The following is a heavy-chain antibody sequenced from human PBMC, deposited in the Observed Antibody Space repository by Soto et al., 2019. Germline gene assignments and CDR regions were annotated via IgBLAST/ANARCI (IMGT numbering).Heavy chain of an antibody. CDR2: IIPLFATP. J-gene: IGHJ6*02. CDR3: ATDDCSTTSCLYGMDV. V-gene: IGHV1-69*06. D-gene: IGHD2-2*01. CDR1: GGYG. Sequence: QVQLVQSGAEVKQPGSSVKVSCKASGGYGISWVRQAPGQGLEWMGGIIPLFATPNYAQNFQGRVTITADKSTSTVYMELSSLRSEDTAVYFCATDDCSTTSCLYGMDVWGPGTMVSVSS.